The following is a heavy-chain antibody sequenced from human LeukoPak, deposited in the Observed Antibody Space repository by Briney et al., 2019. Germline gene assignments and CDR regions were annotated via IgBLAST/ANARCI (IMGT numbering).Heavy chain of an antibody. J-gene: IGHJ4*02. CDR2: IRYDGSNK. D-gene: IGHD3-22*01. V-gene: IGHV3-30*02. CDR1: GFTFSSYG. CDR3: AKDSSSGYYYDGFDY. Sequence: TGGSLRLSCAASGFTFSSYGMHWVRQAPGKGLEWVAFIRYDGSNKYYADSVKGRFTISRDNSKNTLYLQVNSLRAEDTAVYYCAKDSSSGYYYDGFDYWGQGTLVTVSS.